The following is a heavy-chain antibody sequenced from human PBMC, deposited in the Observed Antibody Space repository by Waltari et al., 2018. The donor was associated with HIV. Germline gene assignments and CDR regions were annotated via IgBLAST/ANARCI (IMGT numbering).Heavy chain of an antibody. J-gene: IGHJ3*02. CDR2: IYYSGST. V-gene: IGHV4-59*01. CDR3: ASRKYCSGGSCYSMWAFDI. D-gene: IGHD2-15*01. CDR1: GGSISSYY. Sequence: QVQLQESGPGLVKPSETLSLTCTVSGGSISSYYWSWIRQPPGKGLEWIGYIYYSGSTNYNPSLKSRVTISVDTSKNQFSLKLSSVTAADTAVYYCASRKYCSGGSCYSMWAFDIWGQGTMVTVSS.